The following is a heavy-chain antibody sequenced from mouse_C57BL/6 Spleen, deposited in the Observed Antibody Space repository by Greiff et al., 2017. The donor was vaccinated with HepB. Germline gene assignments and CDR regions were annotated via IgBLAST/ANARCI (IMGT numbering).Heavy chain of an antibody. CDR2: ISSGSSTI. D-gene: IGHD1-1*02. Sequence: EVKLMESGGGLVKPGGSLKLSCAASGFTFSDYGMHWVRQAPEKGLEWVAYISSGSSTIYYADTVKGRFTISRDNAKNTLFLQMTSLRSEDTAMYYCARTGSFAWFAYWGQGTLVTVSA. CDR3: ARTGSFAWFAY. J-gene: IGHJ3*01. CDR1: GFTFSDYG. V-gene: IGHV5-17*01.